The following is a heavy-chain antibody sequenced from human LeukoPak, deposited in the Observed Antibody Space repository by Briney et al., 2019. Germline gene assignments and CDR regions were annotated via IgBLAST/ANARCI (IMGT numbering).Heavy chain of an antibody. Sequence: GGSLRLSCAASGFTLSSYWMSWVRQAPGKGLEWVSAISGDAADIFYADSVKGRFTISRDNAKNSLYLQMNSLRAEDTAVYYCAREMKFLYNWFDPWGQGTLVTVSS. CDR2: ISGDAADI. CDR3: AREMKFLYNWFDP. J-gene: IGHJ5*02. CDR1: GFTLSSYW. D-gene: IGHD2/OR15-2a*01. V-gene: IGHV3-21*01.